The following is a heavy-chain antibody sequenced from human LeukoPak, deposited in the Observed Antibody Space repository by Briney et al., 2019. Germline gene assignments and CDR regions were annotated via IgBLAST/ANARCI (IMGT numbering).Heavy chain of an antibody. Sequence: ASVKVSWKASGYTFTGYYMHWVRQAHGQGLEWMGWINPNSGGTNYAQKFQGRVTMTRDTSISTAYMELSRLRSDDTAVYYCARWAKDDFWSSYFDYWGQGTLVTVSS. CDR2: INPNSGGT. D-gene: IGHD3-3*01. J-gene: IGHJ4*02. CDR3: ARWAKDDFWSSYFDY. V-gene: IGHV1-2*02. CDR1: GYTFTGYY.